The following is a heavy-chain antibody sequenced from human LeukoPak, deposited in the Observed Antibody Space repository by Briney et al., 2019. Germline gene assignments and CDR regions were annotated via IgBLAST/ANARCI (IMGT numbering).Heavy chain of an antibody. D-gene: IGHD4-17*01. J-gene: IGHJ5*02. CDR2: IYYSGST. CDR1: GGSFSGYY. V-gene: IGHV4-31*11. CDR3: ARRNGDYVFWFDP. Sequence: LSLTCAVYGGSFSGYYWNWIRQHPGKGLEWIGYIYYSGSTYYNPSLKSRVTISVDTSKNQFSLKLSSVTAADTAVYYCARRNGDYVFWFDPWGQGTLVTVSS.